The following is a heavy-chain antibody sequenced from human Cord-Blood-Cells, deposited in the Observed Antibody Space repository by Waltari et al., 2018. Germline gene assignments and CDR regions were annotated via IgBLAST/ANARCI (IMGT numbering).Heavy chain of an antibody. D-gene: IGHD6-13*01. CDR3: ARGYSSSWYWFDP. V-gene: IGHV4-59*01. CDR1: GSPIISSY. Sequence: QVHLQEAGPGLVQPAGTLSLTCPVPGSPIISSYLILLLQPPGKGLEWIGYIYYSGSTNYNPSLKSRVTISVDTSKNQFSLKLSSVTAADTAVYYCARGYSSSWYWFDPWGQGTLVTVSS. J-gene: IGHJ5*02. CDR2: IYYSGST.